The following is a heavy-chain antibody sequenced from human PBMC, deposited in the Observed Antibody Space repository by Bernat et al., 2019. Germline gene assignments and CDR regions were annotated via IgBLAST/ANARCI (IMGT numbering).Heavy chain of an antibody. V-gene: IGHV3-21*01. CDR2: ISSTSIYI. CDR1: GFTFSTYS. J-gene: IGHJ4*02. Sequence: EVLLVEFGGGLVKPGGSLRLSCAASGFTFSTYSMIWVRQAPGKGLEWVSCISSTSIYIYYADSVKGRFTISRDNAKNSLYLQMNSLRAEDTAVYYCARARYGDYGFDYWGQGTLVTVSS. CDR3: ARARYGDYGFDY. D-gene: IGHD4-17*01.